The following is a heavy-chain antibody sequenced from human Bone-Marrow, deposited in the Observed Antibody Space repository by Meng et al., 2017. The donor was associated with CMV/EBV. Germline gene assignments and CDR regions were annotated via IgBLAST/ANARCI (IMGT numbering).Heavy chain of an antibody. CDR3: ARDLRGTAATGTYFDY. V-gene: IGHV3-7*01. D-gene: IGHD1-1*01. CDR1: GFTFSDSW. J-gene: IGHJ4*02. Sequence: GESLKISCAASGFTFSDSWMGWVRQAPGKGLEWVASIKESGREMHYVGSVRGRFTISRDNAKNALYLQMNSLRAEDAAVYYCARDLRGTAATGTYFDYWGQGTLVTVSS. CDR2: IKESGREM.